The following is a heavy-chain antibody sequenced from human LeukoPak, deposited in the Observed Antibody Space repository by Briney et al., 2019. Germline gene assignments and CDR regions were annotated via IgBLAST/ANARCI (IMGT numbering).Heavy chain of an antibody. CDR2: IYYSGST. D-gene: IGHD6-19*01. CDR1: GGSISSSSYY. V-gene: IGHV4-39*01. CDR3: ARHAYSSGCLDY. J-gene: IGHJ4*02. Sequence: SETLSLTCTVSGGSISSSSYYWGWTRQPPGKGLEWIGSIYYSGSTYYNPSLKSRVTISVDTSKNQFSLKLSSVTAADTAVYYCARHAYSSGCLDYWGQGTLVTVSS.